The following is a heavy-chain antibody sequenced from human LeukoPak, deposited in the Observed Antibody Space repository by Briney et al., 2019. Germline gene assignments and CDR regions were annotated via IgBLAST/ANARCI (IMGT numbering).Heavy chain of an antibody. V-gene: IGHV1-18*01. CDR2: ISAYNGGT. D-gene: IGHD3-10*01. Sequence: ASVKVSCKASGYTFTSYAIAWVRQPPGQGHEWIGWISAYNGGTNYAQKFRGRVTMTTDTSTNTGYMELRSLRSDDTAVYFCSRDQLRYYGSNNYYSDMDFWGQGTTVTVSS. CDR3: SRDQLRYYGSNNYYSDMDF. CDR1: GYTFTSYA. J-gene: IGHJ6*02.